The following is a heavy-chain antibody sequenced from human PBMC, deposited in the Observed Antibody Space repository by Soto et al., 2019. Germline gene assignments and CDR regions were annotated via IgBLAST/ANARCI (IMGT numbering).Heavy chain of an antibody. J-gene: IGHJ6*02. Sequence: SETLSLTCNVSGGSIYTYYWNCIRQPPGKGLEGIGYISDGGSTNYNPSLKSRVTIAVDTSKKQVSLKLTSVSAPDTARYFCAGYCSSSICPADHYFALEVWGQGTTVTVSS. CDR3: AGYCSSSICPADHYFALEV. V-gene: IGHV4-59*01. CDR1: GGSIYTYY. D-gene: IGHD2-2*01. CDR2: ISDGGST.